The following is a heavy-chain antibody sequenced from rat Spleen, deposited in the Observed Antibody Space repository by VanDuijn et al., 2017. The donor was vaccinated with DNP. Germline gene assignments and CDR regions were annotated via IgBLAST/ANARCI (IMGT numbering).Heavy chain of an antibody. J-gene: IGHJ3*01. CDR1: GFTFSDHA. CDR2: ISHDGGGT. CDR3: ARHGRRVFDY. D-gene: IGHD1-11*01. Sequence: EVQLVESGGGLVQPGNSLKLSCAASGFTFSDHAMAWVRQSPKKGLEWVASISHDGGGTFYGDSVKGRFTISRENAKTTLYLQMNSLRSEDTATYFCARHGRRVFDYWGQGTLVTVSS. V-gene: IGHV5-22*01.